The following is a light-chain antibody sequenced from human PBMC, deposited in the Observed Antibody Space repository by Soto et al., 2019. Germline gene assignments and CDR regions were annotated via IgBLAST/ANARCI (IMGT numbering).Light chain of an antibody. CDR1: QSVSSSY. CDR2: GAS. CDR3: QQYGGSPIT. V-gene: IGKV3-20*01. J-gene: IGKJ1*01. Sequence: EIVLTQSPGTLSLSPGERATLSCRASQSVSSSYLAWYQQKPGQAPRLLIYGASTRATGIPARFSGSGSGTEFTLTISRLEPEDFALYYCQQYGGSPITFGQGTKVDIK.